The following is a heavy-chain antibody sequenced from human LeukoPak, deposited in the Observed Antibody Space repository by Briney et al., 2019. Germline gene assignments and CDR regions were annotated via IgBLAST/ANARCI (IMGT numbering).Heavy chain of an antibody. J-gene: IGHJ4*02. D-gene: IGHD3-10*01. Sequence: GGSLRLSCAVSVSIDIKNHMNWLRQAPGQGLEWVSVINSGGSTHYADSVKGRFTISRDNSKNTLYQMNSLRAEDTAVYYLARHLYYRGSGGDNILYYWGQGTLVTVSS. CDR3: ARHLYYRGSGGDNILYY. CDR2: INSGGST. CDR1: VSIDIKNH. V-gene: IGHV3-53*01.